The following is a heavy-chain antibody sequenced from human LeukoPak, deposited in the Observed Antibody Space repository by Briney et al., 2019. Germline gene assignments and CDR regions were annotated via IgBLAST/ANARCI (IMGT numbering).Heavy chain of an antibody. CDR1: GGSLSRGVSY. V-gene: IGHV4-30-4*01. CDR2: IYYSGSN. CDR3: ARDRGDSTFDY. D-gene: IGHD4-17*01. Sequence: SETLSHTSTHPGGSLSRGVSYWSWISHPPRRGLEWMGYIYYSGSNYYNPSLKSRVTISVDTSKNQFSLKLSSVTAADTAVYYCARDRGDSTFDYWGQGTLVTVSS. J-gene: IGHJ4*02.